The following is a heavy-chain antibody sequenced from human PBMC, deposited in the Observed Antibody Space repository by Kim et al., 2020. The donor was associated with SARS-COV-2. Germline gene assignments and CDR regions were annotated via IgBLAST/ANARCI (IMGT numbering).Heavy chain of an antibody. Sequence: YSPSFQGQVTISADKSTSTAYLQWSSLKASDTAMYYCARRGTYYYYMDVWGKGTTVTVSS. CDR3: ARRGTYYYYMDV. V-gene: IGHV5-51*01. J-gene: IGHJ6*03.